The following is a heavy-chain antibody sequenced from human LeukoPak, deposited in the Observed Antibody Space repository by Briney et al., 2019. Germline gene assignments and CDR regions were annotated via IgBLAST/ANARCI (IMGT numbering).Heavy chain of an antibody. Sequence: SETLSLTCAVYGGSFSGYYWSWIRQPPGKGLEWIGEINHSGSTNYNPSLKSRVTISVDTSKNQFSLKLSSVTAADTAVYYCARDPIAAAGSTSTIWFDPWGQGTLVTVSS. CDR2: INHSGST. V-gene: IGHV4-34*01. D-gene: IGHD6-13*01. J-gene: IGHJ5*02. CDR1: GGSFSGYY. CDR3: ARDPIAAAGSTSTIWFDP.